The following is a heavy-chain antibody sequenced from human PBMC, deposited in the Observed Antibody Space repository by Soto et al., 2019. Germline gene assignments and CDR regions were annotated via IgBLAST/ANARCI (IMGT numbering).Heavy chain of an antibody. D-gene: IGHD3-3*01. CDR2: ISYDGSNK. J-gene: IGHJ5*02. V-gene: IGHV3-30*03. CDR1: GFTFSSYG. Sequence: QVQLVESGGGVVQPGRSLRLSCAASGFTFSSYGMHWVRQAPGKGLEWVAVISYDGSNKYYADSVKGRFTISRDNYKNTLYLQMNSLRAADTAVYYCATDANYDFWSGVRSYNWFDPWGKGTLVTVSS. CDR3: ATDANYDFWSGVRSYNWFDP.